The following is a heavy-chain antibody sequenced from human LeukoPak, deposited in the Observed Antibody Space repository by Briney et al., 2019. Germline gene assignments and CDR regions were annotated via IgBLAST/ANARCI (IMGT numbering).Heavy chain of an antibody. D-gene: IGHD2-15*01. V-gene: IGHV3-49*04. CDR1: GFTFSSYA. J-gene: IGHJ4*02. CDR3: TTRPVAATPGGVAY. CDR2: IRSKAYGGTT. Sequence: GGSLRLSCAASGFTFSSYAMSWVRQAPGKGLEWVGSIRSKAYGGTTEYAASVKGRFTISRDDSKSIAYLQMNSLKTEDTAVYYCTTRPVAATPGGVAYWGQGTLVTVSS.